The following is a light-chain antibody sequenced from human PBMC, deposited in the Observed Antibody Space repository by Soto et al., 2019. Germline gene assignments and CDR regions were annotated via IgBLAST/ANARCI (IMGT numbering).Light chain of an antibody. CDR1: QSFTSTS. J-gene: IGKJ4*01. CDR3: QQYGSSRLT. V-gene: IGKV3-20*01. Sequence: EIVLTQSPGTLSLSPGERATLSCRASQSFTSTSLAWYQQKPGQAPRLLISGASRRAAGIPDRFSGSGSGTDFTLTISRLESEDFAVYYCQQYGSSRLTFGGGTKVEIK. CDR2: GAS.